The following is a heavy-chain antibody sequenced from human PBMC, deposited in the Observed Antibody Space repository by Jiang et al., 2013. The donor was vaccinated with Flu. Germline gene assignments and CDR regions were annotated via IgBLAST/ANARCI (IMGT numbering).Heavy chain of an antibody. J-gene: IGHJ5*02. V-gene: IGHV4-39*07. Sequence: GLVKPSETLSLTCTVSGGSISSSSYYWGWIRQPPGKGLEWIGSIYYSGSTYYNPSLKSRVTISVDTSKNQFSLKLSSVTAADTAVYYCAREGHYDFWSGYYHWFDPWGQGTLVTVSS. CDR1: GGSISSSSYY. D-gene: IGHD3-3*01. CDR2: IYYSGST. CDR3: AREGHYDFWSGYYHWFDP.